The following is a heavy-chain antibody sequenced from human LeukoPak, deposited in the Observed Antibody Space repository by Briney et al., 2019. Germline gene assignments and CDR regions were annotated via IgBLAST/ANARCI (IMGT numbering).Heavy chain of an antibody. V-gene: IGHV3-15*01. D-gene: IGHD3-3*01. CDR3: TTSGITIFGVVIIGDFDY. J-gene: IGHJ4*02. Sequence: GGSLRLSCAASGVTFSNAWMSWVRQAPGKGLEWVGRIKSKTDGGTTDYAAPVKGRFTISRDDSKDTLYLQMNSLKTEDTAVYYCTTSGITIFGVVIIGDFDYWGQGTLVTVSS. CDR1: GVTFSNAW. CDR2: IKSKTDGGTT.